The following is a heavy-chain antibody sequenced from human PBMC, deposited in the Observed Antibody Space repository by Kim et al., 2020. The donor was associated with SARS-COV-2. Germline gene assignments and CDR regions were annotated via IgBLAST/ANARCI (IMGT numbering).Heavy chain of an antibody. CDR3: ARLGGIAAPLPDY. D-gene: IGHD6-6*01. CDR1: GGSISSSSYY. J-gene: IGHJ4*02. V-gene: IGHV4-39*01. CDR2: IYYSGST. Sequence: SETLSLTCTVSGGSISSSSYYWGWIRQPPGKGLEWIGSIYYSGSTYYNPSLKSRVTISVDTSKNQFSLKLSSVTAADTAVYYCARLGGIAAPLPDYWGQGTLVTVSS.